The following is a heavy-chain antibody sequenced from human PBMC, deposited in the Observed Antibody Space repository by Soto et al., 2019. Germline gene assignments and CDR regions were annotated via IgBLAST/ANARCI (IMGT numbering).Heavy chain of an antibody. Sequence: EVQVLESGGGLVQPGGSLRLSCAASGFTFSNYGMNWVRQAPGKGLEWVSGIRSDGDTTYNSDSVKGRFTVSRDTYKNTVYLQMNSLRVADSAVYYCAKGKGAGATPDGANCWGQGTLVTVSS. V-gene: IGHV3-23*01. CDR2: IRSDGDTT. CDR1: GFTFSNYG. D-gene: IGHD1-26*01. J-gene: IGHJ4*02. CDR3: AKGKGAGATPDGANC.